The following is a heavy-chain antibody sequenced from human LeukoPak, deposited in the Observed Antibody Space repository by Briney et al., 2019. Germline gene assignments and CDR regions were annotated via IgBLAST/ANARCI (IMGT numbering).Heavy chain of an antibody. Sequence: PSETLSLTCTVSGGSISSSSYYWGWIRQPPGKGLEWLGSIYYSGSTYYNPSLKSRVTISVDTSKNQFSLKLSSVTAADTAVYYCARGTHVGATTYDYWGQGTLVTVSS. CDR1: GGSISSSSYY. D-gene: IGHD1-26*01. V-gene: IGHV4-39*01. CDR3: ARGTHVGATTYDY. J-gene: IGHJ4*02. CDR2: IYYSGST.